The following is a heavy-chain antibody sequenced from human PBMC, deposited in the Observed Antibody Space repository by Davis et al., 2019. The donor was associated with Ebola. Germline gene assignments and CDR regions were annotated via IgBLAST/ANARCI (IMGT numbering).Heavy chain of an antibody. CDR3: ARGRNGGWDFDY. D-gene: IGHD6-19*01. CDR2: ISAYNGHT. CDR1: GYTFNSHG. Sequence: VSVKVSCKASGYTFNSHGISWVRQAPGQGLEWMAWISAYNGHTNYAQKFQGRLTLTTGTSTSTVYMELRSLTSDDTAEYYCARGRNGGWDFDYWGQGTRVTVSS. J-gene: IGHJ4*02. V-gene: IGHV1-18*01.